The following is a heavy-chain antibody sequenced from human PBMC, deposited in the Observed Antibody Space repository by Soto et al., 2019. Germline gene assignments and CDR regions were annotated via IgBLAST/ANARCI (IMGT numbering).Heavy chain of an antibody. J-gene: IGHJ5*02. CDR3: ARADFSYYDFWSGYYFWFDP. D-gene: IGHD3-3*01. CDR1: GYTFTSYD. CDR2: MNPNSGNT. Sequence: GASVKVSCKDSGYTFTSYDINWVRQATGQGLEWMGWMNPNSGNTGYAQKFQGRVTMTRNTSISTAYMELSSLRSEDTAVYYCARADFSYYDFWSGYYFWFDPWGQGTLVTVSS. V-gene: IGHV1-8*01.